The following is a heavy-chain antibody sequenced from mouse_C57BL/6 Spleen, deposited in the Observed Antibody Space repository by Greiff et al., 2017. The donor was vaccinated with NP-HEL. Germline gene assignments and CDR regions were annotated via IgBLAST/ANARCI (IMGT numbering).Heavy chain of an antibody. D-gene: IGHD1-1*01. CDR2: IYPGSGST. V-gene: IGHV1-55*01. CDR1: GYTFTSYW. CDR3: ARLPSYYYGSSYAHWYFDV. Sequence: QVQLQQPGAELVKPGASVKMSCKASGYTFTSYWITWVKQRPGQGLEWIGDIYPGSGSTNYNEKFKSKATLTVDTSSSTAYMQLSSLTSEDSAVYYCARLPSYYYGSSYAHWYFDVWGTGTTVTVSS. J-gene: IGHJ1*03.